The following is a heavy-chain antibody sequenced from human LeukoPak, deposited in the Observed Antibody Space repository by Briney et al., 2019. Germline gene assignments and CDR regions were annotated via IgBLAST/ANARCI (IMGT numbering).Heavy chain of an antibody. CDR2: IKGDGSRA. CDR3: ARGGLPFALGY. D-gene: IGHD2-21*01. CDR1: GFTFGSYW. V-gene: IGHV3-74*01. Sequence: GGSLRLSCAASGFTFGSYWMFWVRQAPGKGLEWISQIKGDGSRADYADSVKGRFSISRDNARNTLSLELTSLRTEDTAVYYCARGGLPFALGYWGQGTLVTVSS. J-gene: IGHJ4*02.